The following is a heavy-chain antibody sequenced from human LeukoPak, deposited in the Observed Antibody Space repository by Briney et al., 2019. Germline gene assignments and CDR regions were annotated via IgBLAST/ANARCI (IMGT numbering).Heavy chain of an antibody. V-gene: IGHV4-39*07. Sequence: SETLSLTCTVSGGSITNNNFYWVWIRQTPGKGLECIGSVYHSGSTYSNPSLKSRVTMSADTSKNQFSLKLSSVTAADTAVYYCARAPRITIFGVVILKENYYYYMDVWGKGTTVTVSS. CDR3: ARAPRITIFGVVILKENYYYYMDV. D-gene: IGHD3-3*01. J-gene: IGHJ6*03. CDR1: GGSITNNNFY. CDR2: VYHSGST.